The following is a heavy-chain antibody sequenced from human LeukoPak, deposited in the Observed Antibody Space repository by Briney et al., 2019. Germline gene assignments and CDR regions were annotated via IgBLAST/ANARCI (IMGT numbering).Heavy chain of an antibody. CDR3: ARGHYGGNSGNAFDI. CDR1: GGSISSGGYY. CDR2: IYYSGST. D-gene: IGHD4-23*01. J-gene: IGHJ3*02. Sequence: SQTLSLTCTVSGGSISSGGYYWSWIRQHPGKGLEWIRYIYYSGSTYYNPSLKSRGTISVDTSKNQFSLKLSSVTAADTAVYYCARGHYGGNSGNAFDIWGQGTMVTVSS. V-gene: IGHV4-31*03.